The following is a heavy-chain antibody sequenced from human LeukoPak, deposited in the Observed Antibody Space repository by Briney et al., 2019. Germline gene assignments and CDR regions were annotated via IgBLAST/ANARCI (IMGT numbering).Heavy chain of an antibody. CDR3: AKGSRGYSGYDHDY. Sequence: GGSLRLSCAASGFTFGDYTMHWVRQAPGKGPEWVSLISWDGGSTYYADSVKGRFTISRDNSKNSLYLQMNSLRTEDTALYYCAKGSRGYSGYDHDYWGQGTLVTVSS. CDR1: GFTFGDYT. CDR2: ISWDGGST. D-gene: IGHD5-12*01. V-gene: IGHV3-43*01. J-gene: IGHJ4*02.